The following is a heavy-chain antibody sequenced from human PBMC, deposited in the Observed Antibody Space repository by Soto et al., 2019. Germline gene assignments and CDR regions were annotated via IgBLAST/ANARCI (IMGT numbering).Heavy chain of an antibody. J-gene: IGHJ5*02. D-gene: IGHD2-21*02. CDR3: ARDQGVVVTADNWFGP. Sequence: SETLSLTCTVSGGSITDYSWVWIRQPAGKGLEWIGRIFSSGSTNHNPSLKGRITMSLDTSKNQFSLKLNSATATDTAVYFCARDQGVVVTADNWFGPWGQGILVTAPQ. CDR1: GGSITDYS. CDR2: IFSSGST. V-gene: IGHV4-4*07.